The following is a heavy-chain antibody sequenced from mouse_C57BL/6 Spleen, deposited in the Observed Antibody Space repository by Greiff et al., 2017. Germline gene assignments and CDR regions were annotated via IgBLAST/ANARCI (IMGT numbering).Heavy chain of an antibody. J-gene: IGHJ1*03. CDR1: GYTFTSYG. V-gene: IGHV1-81*01. Sequence: QVQLQQSGAELARPGASVKLSCTASGYTFTSYGISWVKQRTGQGLAWIGEIYPRSGNTYYTEKFKGKATLTADKTSSTVYMKFRGLTSEDSAVYFGAREGYECHWYGDVGGTGTTVTVSS. CDR3: AREGYECHWYGDV. CDR2: IYPRSGNT. D-gene: IGHD6-1*01.